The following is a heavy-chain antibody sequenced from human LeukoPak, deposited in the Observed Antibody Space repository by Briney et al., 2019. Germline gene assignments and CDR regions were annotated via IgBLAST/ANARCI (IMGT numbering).Heavy chain of an antibody. V-gene: IGHV3-30*14. J-gene: IGHJ4*02. CDR3: ARDPTYGGSYRFDY. CDR2: ISYDGMKK. CDR1: GFTFTSSA. Sequence: PGGSLRLSCAASGFTFTSSAMHWVRQAPGKGLSWVAVISYDGMKKYYADSVKGRFTISRDNSKNTLYLQMNSLKTEDTAVYFCARDPTYGGSYRFDYWGQGTLVTVSS. D-gene: IGHD1-26*01.